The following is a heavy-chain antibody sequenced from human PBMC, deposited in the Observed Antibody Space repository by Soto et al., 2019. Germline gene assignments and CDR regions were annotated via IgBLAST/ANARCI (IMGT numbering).Heavy chain of an antibody. CDR3: SRFGSGPNLFDF. V-gene: IGHV2-5*02. CDR2: IYWDDDK. Sequence: SGPTLVNPTQTLTLTCTFSGFSLPTSGVGVGWIRQPPGKALEWLALIYWDDDKRYSPSLKSRLTITKDTSKHQVVLTMTNMEFVDTATYFFSRFGSGPNLFDFRGQRSLVTVSS. CDR1: GFSLPTSGVG. J-gene: IGHJ4*02. D-gene: IGHD3-3*01.